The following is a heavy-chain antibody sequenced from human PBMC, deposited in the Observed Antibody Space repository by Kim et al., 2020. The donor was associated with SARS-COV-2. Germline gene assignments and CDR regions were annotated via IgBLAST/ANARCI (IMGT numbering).Heavy chain of an antibody. D-gene: IGHD5-18*01. Sequence: SETLSLTCTVSGGSISSYYWSWIRQPPGKGLEWIGYIYYSGSTNYNPSLKSRLTISVDTSKNQFSLKLSSVTAADTAAYYCARDVGAMARYYYYGMDAWG. V-gene: IGHV4-59*01. CDR2: IYYSGST. CDR1: GGSISSYY. J-gene: IGHJ6*01. CDR3: ARDVGAMARYYYYGMDA.